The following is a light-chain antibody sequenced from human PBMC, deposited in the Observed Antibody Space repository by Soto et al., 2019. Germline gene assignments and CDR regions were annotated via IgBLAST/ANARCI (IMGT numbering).Light chain of an antibody. CDR1: SSNIGAGFV. CDR3: QSYDSSLSGSNVV. V-gene: IGLV1-40*01. Sequence: QSVLTQPPSVSGAPGQRVTIPCTGSSSNIGAGFVVHWYQQLPGTAPKLLIYGNTNRPSGVPDRFSGSQSGTSASLAITGLQAEDEADYYCQSYDSSLSGSNVVFGAGTKVTVL. J-gene: IGLJ2*01. CDR2: GNT.